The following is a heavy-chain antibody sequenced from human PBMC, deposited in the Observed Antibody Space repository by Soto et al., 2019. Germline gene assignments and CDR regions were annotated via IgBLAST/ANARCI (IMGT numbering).Heavy chain of an antibody. J-gene: IGHJ4*02. CDR2: IRGSGGST. Sequence: GGSLRLSCAASGFTFSSYAMSWVRQAPGKGLEWVSAIRGSGGSTYYADSVKGRFTISRDDSKNTLYLQMNSLKAEDTAVYYCAKPPAVGNSGSYTQNDYWGQGTLVTVSS. V-gene: IGHV3-23*01. CDR3: AKPPAVGNSGSYTQNDY. D-gene: IGHD1-26*01. CDR1: GFTFSSYA.